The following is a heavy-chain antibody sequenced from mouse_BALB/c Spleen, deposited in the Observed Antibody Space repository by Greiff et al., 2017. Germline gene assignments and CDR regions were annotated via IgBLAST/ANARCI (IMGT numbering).Heavy chain of an antibody. CDR2: ISYSGST. CDR3: ARMCGYYPYYFDD. D-gene: IGHD2-3*01. Sequence: EVQLQQSGPGLVKPSQSLSLTCTVTGYSITSDYAWNWIRQFPGNKLEWMGYISYSGSTSYTPSLKSRISITRDTSKNQFFLQLNSVTTEDTATYYCARMCGYYPYYFDDWGEGTTLTVSS. CDR1: GYSITSDYA. V-gene: IGHV3-2*02. J-gene: IGHJ2*01.